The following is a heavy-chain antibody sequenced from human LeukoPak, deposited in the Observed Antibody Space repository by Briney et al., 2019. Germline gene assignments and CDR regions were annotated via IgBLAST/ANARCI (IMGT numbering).Heavy chain of an antibody. J-gene: IGHJ4*02. V-gene: IGHV3-48*01. CDR3: AKSRDGYNPTGYFDY. D-gene: IGHD5-24*01. CDR1: GFTFSSYS. CDR2: ISSSSSTI. Sequence: GGSLRLSCAASGFTFSSYSMNWVRQAPGKGLEWVSYISSSSSTIYYADSVKGRFTISRDNAKNSLYLQMNSLRAEDTAVYYCAKSRDGYNPTGYFDYWGQGTLVTVSS.